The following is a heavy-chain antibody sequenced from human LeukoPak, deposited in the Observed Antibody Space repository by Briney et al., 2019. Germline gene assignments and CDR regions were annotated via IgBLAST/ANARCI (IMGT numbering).Heavy chain of an antibody. Sequence: GGSLRLSCAASGFTFSSYAMSWVRQAPGKGLEWVSYISSSGSTIYYADSVKGRFTISRDNAKNSLYLQMNSLRAEDTAVYYCARVRGYCSGGSCYSLRHFDYWGRGTLVTVSS. V-gene: IGHV3-48*04. D-gene: IGHD2-15*01. CDR3: ARVRGYCSGGSCYSLRHFDY. CDR1: GFTFSSYA. J-gene: IGHJ4*02. CDR2: ISSSGSTI.